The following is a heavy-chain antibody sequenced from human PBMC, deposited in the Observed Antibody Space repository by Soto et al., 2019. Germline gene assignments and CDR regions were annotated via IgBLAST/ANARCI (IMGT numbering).Heavy chain of an antibody. Sequence: SETLSLTCTVSGGSISSYYWSWIRQPPGKGLEWIGYIYYSGSTNYNPSLKSRVTISVDTSKNQFSLKLSSVTAADTAVYYCARREWLEPLGWFDPWGQGTLVTVSS. D-gene: IGHD6-19*01. J-gene: IGHJ5*02. V-gene: IGHV4-59*08. CDR1: GGSISSYY. CDR3: ARREWLEPLGWFDP. CDR2: IYYSGST.